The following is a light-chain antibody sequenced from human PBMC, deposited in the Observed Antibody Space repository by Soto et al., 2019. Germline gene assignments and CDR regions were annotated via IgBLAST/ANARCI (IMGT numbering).Light chain of an antibody. Sequence: EIVMTQSPATLSVSPGERATLSCRASQSVSSNLAWYQQKPDQAPRLLIYSASARATGVPARFSGSGSGTDFTLTISSLQSEDFAVYYCQQYNSWPLTFGGGTKVEIK. CDR3: QQYNSWPLT. CDR1: QSVSSN. J-gene: IGKJ4*01. V-gene: IGKV3-15*01. CDR2: SAS.